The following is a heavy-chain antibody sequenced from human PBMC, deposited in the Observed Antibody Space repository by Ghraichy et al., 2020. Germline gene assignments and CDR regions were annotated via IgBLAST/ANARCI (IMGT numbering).Heavy chain of an antibody. CDR2: ISGGGGST. J-gene: IGHJ6*02. CDR3: AAALWFPADNYYGLDV. CDR1: GFTFSYYA. Sequence: GGSLRLSCAASGFTFSYYAMTWVRQAPGKGLEWVSAISGGGGSTYYADSVKGRFTISRDNSKNTLWLQMNSLRAEDTAVYYCAAALWFPADNYYGLDVWGQGTTVTVSS. V-gene: IGHV3-23*01. D-gene: IGHD3-10*01.